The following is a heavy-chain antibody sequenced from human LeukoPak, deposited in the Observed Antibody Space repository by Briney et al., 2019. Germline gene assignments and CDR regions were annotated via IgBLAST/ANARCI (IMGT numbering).Heavy chain of an antibody. J-gene: IGHJ4*02. V-gene: IGHV4-59*12. CDR3: ARDRYGGIIDS. Sequence: TSETLSLTCTVSGGSISSYYWSWIRQPPGKGLEWIGYIYYSGSTNYNPSLKGRVTISVDTSKNQFSLKLSSVTAADTAVYYCARDRYGGIIDSWGQGTLVSVSS. CDR1: GGSISSYY. D-gene: IGHD1-1*01. CDR2: IYYSGST.